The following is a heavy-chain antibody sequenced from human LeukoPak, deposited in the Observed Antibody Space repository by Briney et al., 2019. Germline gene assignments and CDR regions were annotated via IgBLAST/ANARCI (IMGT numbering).Heavy chain of an antibody. D-gene: IGHD2-2*01. CDR3: ARDQGPPYCSSTSCSFAGFIDY. Sequence: LRLSXAASGFTFSSYWMSWVRQAPGKGLEWVANIKQDGSEKYYVDSVKGRFTISRDNAKNSLYLQMNSLRAEDTAVYYCARDQGPPYCSSTSCSFAGFIDYWGQGTLVTVSS. V-gene: IGHV3-7*01. CDR1: GFTFSSYW. CDR2: IKQDGSEK. J-gene: IGHJ4*02.